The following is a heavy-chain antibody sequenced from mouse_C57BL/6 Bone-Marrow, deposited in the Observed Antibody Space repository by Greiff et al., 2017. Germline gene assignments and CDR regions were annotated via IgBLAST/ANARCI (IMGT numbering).Heavy chain of an antibody. D-gene: IGHD1-1*01. Sequence: EVHLVESGPELVKPGASVKISCKASGYSFTDYNMNWVKQSNGKSLEWIGVINPNYGTTSYNQKFKGKATLTVDQSSSTAYMQLNSLTSEDSAVYYCARENYSGSRGDFDMWGRGTTVTVTS. CDR3: ARENYSGSRGDFDM. CDR1: GYSFTDYN. V-gene: IGHV1-39*01. CDR2: INPNYGTT. J-gene: IGHJ1*03.